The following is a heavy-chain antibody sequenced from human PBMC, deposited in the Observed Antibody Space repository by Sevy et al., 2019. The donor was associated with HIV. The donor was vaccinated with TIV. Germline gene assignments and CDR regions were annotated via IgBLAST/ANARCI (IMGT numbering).Heavy chain of an antibody. Sequence: LSLTCAASGFTFSSYEMNWVRQAPGKGLEWVSYISSSGSTIYYADSVKGRFTISRDNAKNSLYLQMNSLRAEDTAVYYCARDHIRLGDFWSGYNGMDVWGQGTTVTVSS. D-gene: IGHD3-3*01. CDR3: ARDHIRLGDFWSGYNGMDV. J-gene: IGHJ6*02. V-gene: IGHV3-48*03. CDR2: ISSSGSTI. CDR1: GFTFSSYE.